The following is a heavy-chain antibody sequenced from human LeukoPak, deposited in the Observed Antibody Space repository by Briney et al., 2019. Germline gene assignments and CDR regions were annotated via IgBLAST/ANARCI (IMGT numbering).Heavy chain of an antibody. D-gene: IGHD4-17*01. Sequence: GGSLRLPCAASGFSFSSFAMTWVRQAPGMGLELISAILSGGDVFFYGDSVRGRFTISRDDSTNTLFLQMNNLRADDSAVYYCARDPNGNYVGAFEMWGPGTTVTVSS. J-gene: IGHJ3*02. CDR1: GFSFSSFA. CDR2: ILSGGDVF. CDR3: ARDPNGNYVGAFEM. V-gene: IGHV3-23*01.